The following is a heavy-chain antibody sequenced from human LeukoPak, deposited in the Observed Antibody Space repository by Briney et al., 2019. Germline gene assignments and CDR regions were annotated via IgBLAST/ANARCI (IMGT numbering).Heavy chain of an antibody. CDR1: GGSISSYY. J-gene: IGHJ4*02. CDR2: IYYSGST. Sequence: PSETLSLTCTVSGGSISSYYWSWIRQPPGKGLEWIGYIYYSGSTNYNPSLKSRVTISVDTSKNQFSLKLSSVTAADTAVYYCARGRSYYYDSSGYSTEPYFDYWGQGTLVTVSS. D-gene: IGHD3-22*01. CDR3: ARGRSYYYDSSGYSTEPYFDY. V-gene: IGHV4-59*01.